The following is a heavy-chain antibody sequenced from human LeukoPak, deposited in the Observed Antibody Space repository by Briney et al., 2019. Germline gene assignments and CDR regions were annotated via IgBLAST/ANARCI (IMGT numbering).Heavy chain of an antibody. D-gene: IGHD2-2*01. CDR2: FDPEDGET. J-gene: IGHJ6*03. V-gene: IGHV1-24*01. Sequence: GASVKVSCKVSGYTLTELSMHWVRQAPGKGLEWMGGFDPEDGETIYAQKFQGRVTITTDESTSTAYMELSSLRSEDTAVYYCARDNCSSTSCQSYYYYMDVWGKGTTVTVSS. CDR3: ARDNCSSTSCQSYYYYMDV. CDR1: GYTLTELS.